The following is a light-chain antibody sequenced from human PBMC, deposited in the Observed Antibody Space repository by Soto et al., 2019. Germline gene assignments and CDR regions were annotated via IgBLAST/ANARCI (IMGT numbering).Light chain of an antibody. V-gene: IGKV1-27*01. J-gene: IGKJ4*02. CDR1: QGIARY. CDR3: QKYNSAPLT. Sequence: DVQMTQSPSSLSAFVGDRVTITCRASQGIARYFAWFQQKPGKVPKLLIYATSTLQSGGPSRFSGSGSGTDFTLTINSLQPEDVGTDYCQKYNSAPLTFGGGTKVEIK. CDR2: ATS.